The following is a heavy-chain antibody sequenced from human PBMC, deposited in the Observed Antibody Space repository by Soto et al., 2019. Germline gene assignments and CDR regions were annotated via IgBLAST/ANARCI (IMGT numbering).Heavy chain of an antibody. V-gene: IGHV3-66*01. CDR3: ASDAPLRDFDY. CDR1: GFTVSSNY. CDR2: IYSGGST. D-gene: IGHD4-17*01. Sequence: GGSLRLSCAASGFTVSSNYMSWVRQAPGKGLEWVSVIYSGGSTYYADSVKGRFTISRDNSKNTLYLQMNSLRAEDTAVYYCASDAPLRDFDYWGQGTLVTVSS. J-gene: IGHJ4*02.